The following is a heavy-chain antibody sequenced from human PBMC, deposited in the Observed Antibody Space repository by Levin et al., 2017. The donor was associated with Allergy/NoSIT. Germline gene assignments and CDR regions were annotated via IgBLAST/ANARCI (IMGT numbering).Heavy chain of an antibody. CDR2: INPDGDDT. J-gene: IGHJ4*02. D-gene: IGHD3-9*01. CDR3: AREYSYDTLTGYYGRDFDY. Sequence: GESLKVSCKASGYIFNSYYMHWVRQAPGQGLEWVGIINPDGDDTTYAQQFQGRVTMTRDTSTSTVYMELSSLRSEDPGVYYCAREYSYDTLTGYYGRDFDYWGQGTLVTVSS. V-gene: IGHV1-46*02. CDR1: GYIFNSYY.